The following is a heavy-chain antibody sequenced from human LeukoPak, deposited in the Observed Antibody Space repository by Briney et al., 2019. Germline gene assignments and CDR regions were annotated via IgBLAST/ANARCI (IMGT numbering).Heavy chain of an antibody. CDR2: IIPIFGTA. CDR1: GGTFSSYA. CDR3: ARAVPEWSGAFDI. V-gene: IGHV1-69*05. D-gene: IGHD3-3*01. J-gene: IGHJ3*02. Sequence: SVKVSCKASGGTFSSYAISWVRQAPGQGLEWMGRIIPIFGTANYAQKFQGRVTITTDESTSTAYMELSSLRSEDTAVYYCARAVPEWSGAFDIWGQGTMVTLSS.